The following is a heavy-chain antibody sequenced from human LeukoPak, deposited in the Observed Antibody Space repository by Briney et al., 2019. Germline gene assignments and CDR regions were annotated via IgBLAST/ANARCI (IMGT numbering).Heavy chain of an antibody. Sequence: GASVKVSCKVSGYTLTELSMHWVRQAPGQGLEWMGWINPNSGGTNYAQKFQGRVTMTRDTSISTAYMELSRLRSDDTAVYYCARDGANYFDYWGQGTLVTVSS. CDR3: ARDGANYFDY. D-gene: IGHD1-26*01. V-gene: IGHV1-2*02. CDR2: INPNSGGT. CDR1: GYTLTELS. J-gene: IGHJ4*02.